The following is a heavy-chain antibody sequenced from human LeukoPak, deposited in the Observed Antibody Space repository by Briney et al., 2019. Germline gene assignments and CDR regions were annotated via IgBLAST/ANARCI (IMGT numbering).Heavy chain of an antibody. V-gene: IGHV3-9*01. CDR3: ARAHLVLSSSHYYYYMDV. CDR1: GFTFDDYA. Sequence: GGSLRLSCAASGFTFDDYATHWVRQAPGKGLEWVPGISWNSGSIGYADSVKGRFTISRDNAKNSLYLQMNSLRAEDTAVYYCARAHLVLSSSHYYYYMDVWGKGTTVTVSS. D-gene: IGHD6-6*01. J-gene: IGHJ6*03. CDR2: ISWNSGSI.